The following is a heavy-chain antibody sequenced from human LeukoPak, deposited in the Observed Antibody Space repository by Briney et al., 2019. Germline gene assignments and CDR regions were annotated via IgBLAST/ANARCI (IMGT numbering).Heavy chain of an antibody. D-gene: IGHD4-17*01. V-gene: IGHV4-34*01. Sequence: SETLSLTCAVYGGSFSGYYWSWIRQPPGEGLEWIGEINHSGSTNYNPSLKSRVTISVDTSKNQFSLKLSSVTAADTAVYYCARSRYGDYLNYWGQGTLVTVSS. CDR3: ARSRYGDYLNY. CDR1: GGSFSGYY. CDR2: INHSGST. J-gene: IGHJ4*02.